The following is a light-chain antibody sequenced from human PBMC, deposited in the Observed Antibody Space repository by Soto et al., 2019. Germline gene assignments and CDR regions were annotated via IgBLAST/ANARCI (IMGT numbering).Light chain of an antibody. CDR2: DAS. J-gene: IGKJ3*01. CDR3: QQYNNWPPGT. CDR1: QSISRTY. Sequence: EIVMTQSPGTLSLSPGERATLSCRASQSISRTYLAWYQQKPGQAPRLLIYDASTRATGIPARFSGSGSGTEFTLTISSLQSEDFAVYYCQQYNNWPPGTFGPGTKVDI. V-gene: IGKV3-15*01.